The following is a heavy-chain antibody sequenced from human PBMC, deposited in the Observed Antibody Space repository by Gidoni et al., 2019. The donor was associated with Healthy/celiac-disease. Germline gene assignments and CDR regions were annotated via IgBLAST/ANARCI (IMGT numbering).Heavy chain of an antibody. D-gene: IGHD3-10*01. CDR1: GFTFGDYA. CDR3: TRAGRDGYTDY. Sequence: EVQLVESGGGLVQPGRSLRLSCTASGFTFGDYAMSWFRQAPGKGLGWVGFIRSKAYGGTTEYAASVKGRFTISRDDSKSIAYLQMNSLKTEDTAVYYCTRAGRDGYTDYWGQGTLVTVSS. CDR2: IRSKAYGGTT. J-gene: IGHJ4*02. V-gene: IGHV3-49*03.